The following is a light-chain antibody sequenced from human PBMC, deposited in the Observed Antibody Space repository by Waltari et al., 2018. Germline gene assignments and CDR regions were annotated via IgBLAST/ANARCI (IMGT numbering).Light chain of an antibody. CDR1: QNITGSW. CDR2: GAS. V-gene: IGKV3-20*01. CDR3: QQYDGSVVT. J-gene: IGKJ4*02. Sequence: EIVLTQSPGTLSVSPGESDTVSCRPSQNITGSWLTWYHQKPGQAPTLLIYGASNRAPGIPDRFSGSGSGTDFTLTISRLEPEDSAVYYCQQYDGSVVTFGGGTKVEIK.